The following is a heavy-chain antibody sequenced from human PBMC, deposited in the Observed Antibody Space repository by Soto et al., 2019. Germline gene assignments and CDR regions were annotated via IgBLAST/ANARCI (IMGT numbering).Heavy chain of an antibody. V-gene: IGHV1-2*02. CDR2: INPNSGGT. J-gene: IGHJ4*02. CDR1: GYTFSGYY. CDR3: ARSLSTIAARPDY. Sequence: QVQLVQSGAEVKKPGASVKVSCKASGYTFSGYYLHWVRQAPGQGLEWMGWINPNSGGTHYAQKFQGRLTMTRDTSISTAYMELSRLTSDETAVYYCARSLSTIAARPDYWGQGTLVTVSS. D-gene: IGHD6-6*01.